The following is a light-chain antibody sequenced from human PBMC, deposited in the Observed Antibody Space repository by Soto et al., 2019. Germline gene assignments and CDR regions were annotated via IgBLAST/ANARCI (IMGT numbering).Light chain of an antibody. CDR2: GAS. J-gene: IGKJ1*01. CDR3: QEYTSWPRT. CDR1: QSIRST. V-gene: IGKV3-15*01. Sequence: EIVMTQSPATLSVSPGESATLSCRASQSIRSTLAWYQQKPGQAPRLLIYGASTRVSDVPDRFSGSVSGTEFTLTISSLQSEDSAIYFCQEYTSWPRTFGHGTKVEIK.